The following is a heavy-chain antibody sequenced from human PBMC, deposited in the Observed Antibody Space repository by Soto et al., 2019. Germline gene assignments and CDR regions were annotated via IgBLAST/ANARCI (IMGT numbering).Heavy chain of an antibody. CDR2: IIPIFGTA. Sequence: QVQLVQSGAEVKKPGSSVKVSCKASGGTFSSYAISWVRQAPGQGLEWMGGIIPIFGTANYAQKFQGRVTMTXXAXTXXAYMELSSRRSEDTAVYYCARDSVIGYPRAKGGDVWGQGTTVTVSS. CDR1: GGTFSSYA. J-gene: IGHJ6*02. D-gene: IGHD3-22*01. V-gene: IGHV1-69*05. CDR3: ARDSVIGYPRAKGGDV.